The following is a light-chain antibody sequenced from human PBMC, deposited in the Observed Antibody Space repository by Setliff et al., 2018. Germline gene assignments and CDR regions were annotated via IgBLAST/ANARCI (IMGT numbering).Light chain of an antibody. V-gene: IGLV2-14*01. J-gene: IGLJ1*01. CDR3: SSYRSSSYV. CDR2: EVS. CDR1: SSDVGGYNY. Sequence: QSALTQPASVSRSPGQSITISCTGTSSDVGGYNYVSWYQQHPGKAPKLMISEVSNRPSGVSYRFSGSKSGNMASLTISGLQAEDEADYYCSSYRSSSYVFGTGTKVTVL.